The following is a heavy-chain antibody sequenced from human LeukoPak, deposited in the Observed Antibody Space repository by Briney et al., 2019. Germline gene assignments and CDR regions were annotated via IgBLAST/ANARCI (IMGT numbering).Heavy chain of an antibody. J-gene: IGHJ4*02. CDR2: IIPIFGTA. V-gene: IGHV1-69*06. Sequence: SVKVSCKASGGAFSSYAISWVRQAPGQGLEWMGGIIPIFGTANYAQKFQGRVTITADKSTSTAYMELSSLRSEDTAVYYCATHSGYSYGFLDYWGQGTLVTVSS. CDR1: GGAFSSYA. D-gene: IGHD5-18*01. CDR3: ATHSGYSYGFLDY.